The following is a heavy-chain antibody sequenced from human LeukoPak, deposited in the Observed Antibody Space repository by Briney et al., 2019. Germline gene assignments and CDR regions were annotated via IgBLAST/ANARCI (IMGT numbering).Heavy chain of an antibody. CDR1: GFTFSDYW. J-gene: IGHJ4*02. Sequence: GGSLRLSCVASGFTFSDYWMTWVRQAPGKGLEWVANIKQDGSEKYYVDSVKGRFTISRDNAKNSLYLQMNTLRAEDTAVYYCARDYYDSSGYFGYWGQGTLVTVSS. CDR2: IKQDGSEK. V-gene: IGHV3-7*01. D-gene: IGHD3-22*01. CDR3: ARDYYDSSGYFGY.